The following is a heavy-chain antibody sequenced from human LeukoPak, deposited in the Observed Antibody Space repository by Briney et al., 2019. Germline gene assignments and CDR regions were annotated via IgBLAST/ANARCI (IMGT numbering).Heavy chain of an antibody. CDR3: LSLYYDSSGPYGDY. CDR2: FDPEDGET. Sequence: GASVTVSCKVSGYTLTELSMHWVRQAPGNGLEWMGGFDPEDGETIYAQKVQGRVTMTEDTSTDTAYMELSSLRSEDTAVYYCLSLYYDSSGPYGDYWGQGTLVTVSS. D-gene: IGHD3-22*01. V-gene: IGHV1-24*01. CDR1: GYTLTELS. J-gene: IGHJ4*02.